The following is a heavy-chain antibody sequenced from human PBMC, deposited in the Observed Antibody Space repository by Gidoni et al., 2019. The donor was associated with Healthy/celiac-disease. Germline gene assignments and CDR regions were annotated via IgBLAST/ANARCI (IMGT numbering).Heavy chain of an antibody. CDR2: INHSGST. J-gene: IGHJ6*02. Sequence: QVQLQQWGAGLLKPSETLSLTCAVYGGSFSGYYWSWTRPPPGKGLEWIGEINHSGSTNYNPSLKSRVTISVDTSKNQFSLKLSSVTAADTAVYYCARGYPQTYYYGSGSYYKAAYGMDVWGQGTTVTVSS. CDR1: GGSFSGYY. D-gene: IGHD3-10*01. V-gene: IGHV4-34*01. CDR3: ARGYPQTYYYGSGSYYKAAYGMDV.